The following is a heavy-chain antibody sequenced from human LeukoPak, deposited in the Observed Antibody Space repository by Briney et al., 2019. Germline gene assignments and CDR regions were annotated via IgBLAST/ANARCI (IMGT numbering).Heavy chain of an antibody. CDR3: ARGVANYYDSSGYQN. CDR2: IKQDGSEK. CDR1: GFPFSSYW. V-gene: IGHV3-7*03. D-gene: IGHD3-22*01. J-gene: IGHJ4*02. Sequence: GGSLRLSCAASGFPFSSYWMTWVRQAPGKGLEWVANIKQDGSEKYYVDSVKGRFTISRDNSKNTLYLQMNSLRAEDTAVYYCARGVANYYDSSGYQNWGQGTLVTVSS.